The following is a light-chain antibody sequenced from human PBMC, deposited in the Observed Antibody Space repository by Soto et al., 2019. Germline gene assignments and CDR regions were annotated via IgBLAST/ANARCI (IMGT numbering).Light chain of an antibody. CDR1: QSISSN. CDR3: QQYNSWPLT. CDR2: DAS. V-gene: IGKV3D-15*01. J-gene: IGKJ4*01. Sequence: EIVMKQSPATLSVSPGERATLSCRASQSISSNLAWYQQKPGQAPRLLIYDASNWATGIPARFSGRGPGTDFTLTISSPQSEDFAVYYCQQYNSWPLTFGGGTKVDIK.